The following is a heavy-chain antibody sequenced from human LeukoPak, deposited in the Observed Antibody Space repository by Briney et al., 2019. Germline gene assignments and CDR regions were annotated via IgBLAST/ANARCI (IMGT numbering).Heavy chain of an antibody. D-gene: IGHD3-16*01. J-gene: IGHJ4*02. CDR3: TRDRAYRTFDY. Sequence: GGSLRLSCAASGFTFSSSWMTWFRQAPGKGLEWVAVIRPDGSEAAYVDSVIGRFTISRDNARNSLFLQMISLRVEDTAVYYCTRDRAYRTFDYWGQGALVTVSS. CDR1: GFTFSSSW. V-gene: IGHV3-7*04. CDR2: IRPDGSEA.